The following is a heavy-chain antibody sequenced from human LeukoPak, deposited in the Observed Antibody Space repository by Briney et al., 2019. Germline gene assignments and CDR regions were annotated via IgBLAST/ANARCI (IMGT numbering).Heavy chain of an antibody. CDR1: GYTFISYG. D-gene: IGHD3-10*01. Sequence: ASVKVSCKASGYTFISYGISWVRQAPGQGLEWMGWISAYNGNTNYAQKLQGRVTMTRDMSTSTVYMELSSLRSEDTAVYYCARGGKIWFGELLRDSWFDPWGQGTLVTVSS. V-gene: IGHV1-18*01. J-gene: IGHJ5*02. CDR2: ISAYNGNT. CDR3: ARGGKIWFGELLRDSWFDP.